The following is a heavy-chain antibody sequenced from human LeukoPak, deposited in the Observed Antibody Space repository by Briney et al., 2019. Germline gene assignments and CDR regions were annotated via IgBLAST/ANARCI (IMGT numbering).Heavy chain of an antibody. CDR1: GGSISTTNW. Sequence: PSETLSLTCAVSGGSISTTNWWSWVRQPPGKGLGWIGEIYHTGSTNYKPSLKSRVTISVDKSKNQFSLRLSSVTAADTAVYYCARDRATAGQTDAYDIWGQGTMVTVSS. J-gene: IGHJ3*02. CDR3: ARDRATAGQTDAYDI. V-gene: IGHV4-4*02. CDR2: IYHTGST. D-gene: IGHD6-13*01.